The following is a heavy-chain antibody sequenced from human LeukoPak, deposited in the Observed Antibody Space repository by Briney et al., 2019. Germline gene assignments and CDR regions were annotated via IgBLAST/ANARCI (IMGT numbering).Heavy chain of an antibody. D-gene: IGHD5-18*01. V-gene: IGHV1-69*04. Sequence: GSSVKVSCKASGGTFSSYAISWVRQAPGQGLEWMGRIIPIFGIANYALKFQGRVTITADKSTSTAYMKLSSLRSEDTAVYYCARGSDTAMDPDWYFDLWGRGTLVTVSS. J-gene: IGHJ2*01. CDR3: ARGSDTAMDPDWYFDL. CDR1: GGTFSSYA. CDR2: IIPIFGIA.